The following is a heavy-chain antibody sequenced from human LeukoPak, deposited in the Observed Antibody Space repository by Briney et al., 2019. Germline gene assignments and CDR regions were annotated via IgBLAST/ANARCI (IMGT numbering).Heavy chain of an antibody. J-gene: IGHJ4*02. CDR1: GFTFSSYA. V-gene: IGHV3-23*01. CDR3: ARGLVATNTFDY. D-gene: IGHD2-8*01. Sequence: GGSLRLSCAASGFTFSSYAMSWVRQAPGKGLEWVSAISGSGGSTYYADSVKGRFTISRDNSKNTLYLQMNSLRAEDTAVYYCARGLVATNTFDYWGQGTLVTVSS. CDR2: ISGSGGST.